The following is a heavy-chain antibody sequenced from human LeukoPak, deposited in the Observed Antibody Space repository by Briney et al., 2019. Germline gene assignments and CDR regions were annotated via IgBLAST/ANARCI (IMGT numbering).Heavy chain of an antibody. CDR3: ARVVPAATGGYFDY. Sequence: PGGSLRLSCAASGFTFSSYEMNWVRQAPGKGLEWVSYISSSGSTIYYADSVKGRFTISRDNAKNSLYLQMNSLRAEDTAVYYCARVVPAATGGYFDYWGQGTLVTVCS. V-gene: IGHV3-48*03. D-gene: IGHD2-2*01. J-gene: IGHJ4*02. CDR2: ISSSGSTI. CDR1: GFTFSSYE.